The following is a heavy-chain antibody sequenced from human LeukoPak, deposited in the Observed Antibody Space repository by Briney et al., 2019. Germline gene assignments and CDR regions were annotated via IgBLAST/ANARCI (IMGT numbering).Heavy chain of an antibody. CDR1: GFTFSGSA. Sequence: QPGGSLRLSCAASGFTFSGSAMSWVRQAPGKGLEWVSAISGSGGSTYYADSVKGRFTISRDNSKNTLYLQMNSLRAEDTAIYYRAKKSPYGDRDYWGQGTLVTVSS. D-gene: IGHD4-17*01. V-gene: IGHV3-23*01. CDR2: ISGSGGST. J-gene: IGHJ4*02. CDR3: AKKSPYGDRDY.